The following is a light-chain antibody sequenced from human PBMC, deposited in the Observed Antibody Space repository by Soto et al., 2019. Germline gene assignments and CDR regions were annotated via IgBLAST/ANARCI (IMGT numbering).Light chain of an antibody. CDR1: QSVSSN. V-gene: IGKV3-15*01. Sequence: EIVITQSPATLSVSPGERATLSCWASQSVSSNLARYQQKPGQAPRLLIYGASTRATGIPARFSGGVSGTEFTLTISSLQSEDFAVYYCQQYNNWPLTFGGGTKVDIK. CDR2: GAS. J-gene: IGKJ4*01. CDR3: QQYNNWPLT.